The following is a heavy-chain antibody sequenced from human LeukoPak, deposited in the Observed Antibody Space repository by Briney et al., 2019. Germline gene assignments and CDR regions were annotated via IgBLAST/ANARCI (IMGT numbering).Heavy chain of an antibody. Sequence: SETLSLTCAVYGGSFSGYYWSWIRQPPGKGLEWIGEINHSGSTNYNPSLKSRVTISVDTSKNQFSLKLSSVTAADTAVYYCARGRGRVVTRSNFFDYWGQGTPVTVSS. CDR2: INHSGST. D-gene: IGHD2-21*02. CDR1: GGSFSGYY. J-gene: IGHJ4*02. CDR3: ARGRGRVVTRSNFFDY. V-gene: IGHV4-34*01.